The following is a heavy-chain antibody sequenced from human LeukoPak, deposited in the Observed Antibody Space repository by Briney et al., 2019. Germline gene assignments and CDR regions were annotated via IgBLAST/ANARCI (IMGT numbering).Heavy chain of an antibody. J-gene: IGHJ6*03. CDR2: ISAYNGNT. Sequence: ASVTVSFTASGYTFTIYGISWVRQAPGQGVEWMGWISAYNGNTNYAQKLQGRVTMTTDTSTSTAYMELRSLRSDDTAVYYCARVPTYYYYYMDVWGKGTTVTVSS. CDR3: ARVPTYYYYYMDV. D-gene: IGHD2-2*01. V-gene: IGHV1-18*01. CDR1: GYTFTIYG.